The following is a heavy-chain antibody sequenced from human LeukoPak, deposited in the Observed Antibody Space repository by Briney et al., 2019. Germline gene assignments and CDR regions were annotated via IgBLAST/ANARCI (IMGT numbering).Heavy chain of an antibody. D-gene: IGHD2-15*01. Sequence: PGGSLRLSCAASGFTFSSYSMNWVRQAPGKELEWVSYISSSSSTIYYADSVKGRFTISRDNAKNSLYLQMNSLRDEDTAVYYCARDKGDGYSDYFDYWGQGTLVTVSS. V-gene: IGHV3-48*02. CDR2: ISSSSSTI. CDR1: GFTFSSYS. CDR3: ARDKGDGYSDYFDY. J-gene: IGHJ4*02.